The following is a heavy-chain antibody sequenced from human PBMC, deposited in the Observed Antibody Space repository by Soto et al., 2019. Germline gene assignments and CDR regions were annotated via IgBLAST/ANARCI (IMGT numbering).Heavy chain of an antibody. CDR2: ISYDGSNK. Sequence: GGSLRLSCAASGFTFSSYGMHWVRQAPGKGLEWVAVISYDGSNKYYADSVKGRFTISRDNSKNTLYLQMNSLRAEDTAVYYCAKERRTVVVPAAEHYYYYGMDVWGQGTTVTVSS. J-gene: IGHJ6*02. CDR1: GFTFSSYG. V-gene: IGHV3-30*18. D-gene: IGHD2-2*01. CDR3: AKERRTVVVPAAEHYYYYGMDV.